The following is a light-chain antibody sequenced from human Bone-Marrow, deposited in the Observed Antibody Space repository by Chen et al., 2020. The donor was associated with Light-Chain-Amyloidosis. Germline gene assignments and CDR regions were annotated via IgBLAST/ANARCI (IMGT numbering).Light chain of an antibody. CDR1: SSDVGGDNH. J-gene: IGLJ1*01. CDR2: EVT. CDR3: SSYTITNTLV. V-gene: IGLV2-14*01. Sequence: QSPLTHPASLSGPPGQSITTPCTGTSSDVGGDNHVSWYQQHPDKAPKLMIYEVTNRPSWVPDRFSGSKSDNTASLTISGLQTEDEADYFCSSYTITNTLVFGSGTRVTVL.